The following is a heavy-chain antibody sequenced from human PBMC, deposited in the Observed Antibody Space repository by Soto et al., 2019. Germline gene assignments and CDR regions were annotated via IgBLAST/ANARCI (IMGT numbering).Heavy chain of an antibody. CDR1: GLTVSQNY. D-gene: IGHD7-27*01. V-gene: IGHV3-53*01. CDR3: GSPRPWGKTYGMDV. Sequence: VQLVESGGGLIQPGGSLRLSCVASGLTVSQNYMAWVRQAPEMGPQWVSVLYAEGSTYYTESVKGRFTISRDPSKITLFLQRDGRRAEDPAVNYCGSPRPWGKTYGMDVWGQGTTVTVSS. J-gene: IGHJ6*02. CDR2: LYAEGST.